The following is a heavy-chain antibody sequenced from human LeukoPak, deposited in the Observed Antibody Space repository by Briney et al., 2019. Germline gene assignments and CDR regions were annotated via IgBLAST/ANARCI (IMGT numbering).Heavy chain of an antibody. Sequence: GASVKVSCKASGYTFTSYDINWVRQATGQGLEWMGWMNPSSGNTGYAQKFQGRVTMTRNTSISTAYMELSSLRSEDTAVYYCASRVVPAASYYYYMDVWGKGTTVTVSS. V-gene: IGHV1-8*01. CDR2: MNPSSGNT. CDR3: ASRVVPAASYYYYMDV. D-gene: IGHD2-2*01. J-gene: IGHJ6*03. CDR1: GYTFTSYD.